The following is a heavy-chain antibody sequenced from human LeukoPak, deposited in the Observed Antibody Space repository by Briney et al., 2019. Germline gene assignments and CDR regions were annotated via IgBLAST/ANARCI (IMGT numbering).Heavy chain of an antibody. J-gene: IGHJ4*02. V-gene: IGHV1-69*13. CDR2: IIPIIGTA. D-gene: IGHD3-22*01. CDR1: GYTFTSYH. CDR3: ARGDDYYDSSGYYYRFDY. Sequence: SVKVSCKASGYTFTSYHMHWVRQAPGQGLEWMGGIIPIIGTANYAQKFQGRVTITADESTSTAYMELSSLRSEDTAVYYCARGDDYYDSSGYYYRFDYWGQGTLVIVSS.